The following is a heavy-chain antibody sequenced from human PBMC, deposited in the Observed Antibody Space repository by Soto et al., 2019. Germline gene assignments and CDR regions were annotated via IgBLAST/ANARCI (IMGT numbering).Heavy chain of an antibody. V-gene: IGHV4-39*01. CDR1: GGSISSSSYY. CDR3: ARNTRSYDFRNYYYYYMDV. CDR2: INYSGST. J-gene: IGHJ6*03. D-gene: IGHD3-3*01. Sequence: SETLSLTCTVSGGSISSSSYYWGWIRQPPGKGLEWIGKINYSGSTNYNPSLKSRVTISVDTSKNQFSLKLSSVTAADTAVYYCARNTRSYDFRNYYYYYMDVWGKGTTVTVSS.